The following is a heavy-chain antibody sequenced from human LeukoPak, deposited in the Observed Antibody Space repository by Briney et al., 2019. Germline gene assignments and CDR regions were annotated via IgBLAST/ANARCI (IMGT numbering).Heavy chain of an antibody. D-gene: IGHD3-9*01. V-gene: IGHV3-23*01. CDR3: ANTYFDWLLPFY. CDR1: GFTVSSYG. CDR2: ISGSGGNT. J-gene: IGHJ4*02. Sequence: GGSLRLSCAASGFTVSSYGMTWVRQAPGRGPEWVSLISGSGGNTYYADSVKGRFTISRDNTKNTLYLQMNSLRAEDTALYYCANTYFDWLLPFYWGQGTLVTVSS.